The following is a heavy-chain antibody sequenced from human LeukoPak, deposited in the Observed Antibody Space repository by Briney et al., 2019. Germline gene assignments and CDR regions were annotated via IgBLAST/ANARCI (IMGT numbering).Heavy chain of an antibody. CDR3: AKDTSARRGSLNG. V-gene: IGHV3-23*01. D-gene: IGHD3-16*02. CDR2: ITDSGGST. CDR1: GFTFSSYD. Sequence: PGGSLRLSCTASGFTFSSYDMSWVRQAPGKGLEWVSAITDSGGSTSYADSVRGRFTISRDNSKNTLYLQMNSLRAEDTAVYYCAKDTSARRGSLNGWGQGTLVTVSS. J-gene: IGHJ4*02.